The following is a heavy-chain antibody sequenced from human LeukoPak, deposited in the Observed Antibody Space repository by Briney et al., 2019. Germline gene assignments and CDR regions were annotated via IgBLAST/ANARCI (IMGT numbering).Heavy chain of an antibody. D-gene: IGHD1-26*01. J-gene: IGHJ4*02. V-gene: IGHV5-51*01. CDR3: ATYSGVWDLLN. CDR2: IYPGDSDT. Sequence: GESLKISCKGSGYSFSNYWIGWVRQMPGKGLEWMGIIYPGDSDTRYSPSFQGHVTISADNSISTASLQWSSLKASDTAMYYCATYSGVWDLLNWGQGTLVAVSS. CDR1: GYSFSNYW.